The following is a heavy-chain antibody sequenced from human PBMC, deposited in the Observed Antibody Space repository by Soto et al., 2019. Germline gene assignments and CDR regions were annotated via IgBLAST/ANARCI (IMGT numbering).Heavy chain of an antibody. J-gene: IGHJ4*02. CDR3: ASSPPYYDILTGYPVFDY. CDR1: GGTFSSYA. CDR2: IIPIFGTA. D-gene: IGHD3-9*01. Sequence: ASVKVSCKASGGTFSSYAISWVRQAPGQGLEWMGGIIPIFGTANYAQKFQGRVTITADESTSTAYMELSSLRSEDTAVYYCASSPPYYDILTGYPVFDYWGQGTLVTVSS. V-gene: IGHV1-69*13.